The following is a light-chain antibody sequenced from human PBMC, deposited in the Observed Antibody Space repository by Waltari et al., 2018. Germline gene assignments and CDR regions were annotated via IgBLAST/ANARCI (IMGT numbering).Light chain of an antibody. CDR2: GKN. V-gene: IGLV3-19*01. J-gene: IGLJ2*01. CDR3: HSRDSSGDVL. Sequence: VLVIYGKNNRPSGIPDRFSASSSGSTASLTIIGAQAEDEADYYCHSRDSSGDVLIGGGTKLTVL.